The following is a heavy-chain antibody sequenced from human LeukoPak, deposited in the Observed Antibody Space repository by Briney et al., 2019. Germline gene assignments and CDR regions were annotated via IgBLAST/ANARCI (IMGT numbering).Heavy chain of an antibody. Sequence: ASVKVSCKASGGTFSSYTISWVRQAPGQGLEWMGRIIPILGIANYAQKFQGRVTITADKSTSTAYMELSSLRSEATAVYYCARGPSLGYFDYWGQGTLVTVSS. CDR3: ARGPSLGYFDY. V-gene: IGHV1-69*02. CDR1: GGTFSSYT. J-gene: IGHJ4*02. CDR2: IIPILGIA.